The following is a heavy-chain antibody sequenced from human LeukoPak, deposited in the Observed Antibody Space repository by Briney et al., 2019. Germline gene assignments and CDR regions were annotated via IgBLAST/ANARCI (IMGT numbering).Heavy chain of an antibody. J-gene: IGHJ5*02. CDR2: IYYSGST. CDR3: ARAPIGAWRWFDP. V-gene: IGHV4-59*01. CDR1: GGSISSYY. Sequence: SETLSLTCTVSGGSISSYYWSWIRQPPGKGLEWIGYIYYSGSTNYNPSLKSRVTISVDTSKNQFSLKLSSVTAADTAVYYCARAPIGAWRWFDPWGQGTLVTVSS. D-gene: IGHD3-16*01.